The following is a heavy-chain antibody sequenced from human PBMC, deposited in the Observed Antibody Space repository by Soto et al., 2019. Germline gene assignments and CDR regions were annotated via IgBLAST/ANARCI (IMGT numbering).Heavy chain of an antibody. Sequence: SETLSLTCIVSGGSISSGGYYWSWIRQHPGKGLEWIGYIYYSGSTYYNPSLKSRVTISVDTSKNQFSLKMSSVTAADTAVYYCARGIGRRWRPYVDYWGQGTLVTVSS. V-gene: IGHV4-31*03. CDR1: GGSISSGGYY. J-gene: IGHJ4*02. CDR3: ARGIGRRWRPYVDY. CDR2: IYYSGST.